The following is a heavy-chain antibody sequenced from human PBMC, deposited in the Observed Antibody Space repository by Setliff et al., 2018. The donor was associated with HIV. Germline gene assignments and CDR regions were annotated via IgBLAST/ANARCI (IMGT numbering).Heavy chain of an antibody. CDR1: GFTFSDYW. J-gene: IGHJ3*02. D-gene: IGHD3-22*01. V-gene: IGHV3-74*01. CDR2: ITGDGSST. Sequence: PGGSLRLSCAASGFTFSDYWMHWVRQAPGKGLVWVSRITGDGSSTSYADSVKGRITISRDNAKNTMYLEMNRLGAEDTAVYYCARDTEMITTTDAFDNWGQGTMVTVSS. CDR3: ARDTEMITTTDAFDN.